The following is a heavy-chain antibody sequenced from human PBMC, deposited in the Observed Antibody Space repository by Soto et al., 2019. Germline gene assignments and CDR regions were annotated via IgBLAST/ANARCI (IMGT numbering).Heavy chain of an antibody. J-gene: IGHJ6*02. V-gene: IGHV1-18*04. CDR3: SRARYCTSPSCYNHYYYGMDI. CDR2: IGVYNGKT. D-gene: IGHD2-2*02. Sequence: QEQLVQSGGEAKKPGASVRVSCKASGYTFTKYGITWVRQAPGQGLEWMGWIGVYNGKTNYARKLQGRVIMTAETSASTAYMELRSLRSDDTAVYYCSRARYCTSPSCYNHYYYGMDIWGHGTTVSVSS. CDR1: GYTFTKYG.